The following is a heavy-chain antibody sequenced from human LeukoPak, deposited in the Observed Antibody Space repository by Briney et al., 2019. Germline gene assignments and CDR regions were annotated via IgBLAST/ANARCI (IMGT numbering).Heavy chain of an antibody. CDR1: GFTLSSYD. V-gene: IGHV3-13*01. CDR3: ARASGSYRSGSHFGMDV. CDR2: IGTIGDA. Sequence: GGSLRLSCAASGFTLSSYDMHWVRQATGKGLEWVSSIGTIGDAFYPDSMEGRFTISRENAKNSVYLQLNSLRAGDTAVYYCARASGSYRSGSHFGMDVWGQGTTVTVSS. J-gene: IGHJ6*02. D-gene: IGHD1-26*01.